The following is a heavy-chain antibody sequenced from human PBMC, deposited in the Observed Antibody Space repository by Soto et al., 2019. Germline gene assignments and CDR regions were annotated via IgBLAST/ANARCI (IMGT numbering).Heavy chain of an antibody. CDR2: IIPIFGTA. Sequence: QVQLVQSGAEVKKPGSSVKVSCKASGGTFSSYAISWVRQAPGQGLEWMGGIIPIFGTADYAQKFQGRVTITADESTSTADMELSSLRSEDTAVYYCARVLELHYYDGMDVWGQGTTVTVSS. CDR1: GGTFSSYA. CDR3: ARVLELHYYDGMDV. V-gene: IGHV1-69*12. J-gene: IGHJ6*02. D-gene: IGHD1-7*01.